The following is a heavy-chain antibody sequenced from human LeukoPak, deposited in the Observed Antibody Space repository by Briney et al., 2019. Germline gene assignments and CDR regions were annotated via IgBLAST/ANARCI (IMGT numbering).Heavy chain of an antibody. CDR1: GFTFSSYA. V-gene: IGHV3-30*04. Sequence: GGSLRLSCAASGFTFSSYAMHWVRQAPGKGPEWVAVISYDGSNKYYADSVKGRFTISRDNSKNTLYLQMNSLRAEDTAVYYCARGGDIVVVPAALIGWFDPWGQGTLVTVSS. D-gene: IGHD2-2*01. J-gene: IGHJ5*02. CDR2: ISYDGSNK. CDR3: ARGGDIVVVPAALIGWFDP.